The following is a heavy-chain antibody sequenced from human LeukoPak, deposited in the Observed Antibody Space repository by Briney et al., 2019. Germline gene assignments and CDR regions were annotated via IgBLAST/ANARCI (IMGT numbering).Heavy chain of an antibody. CDR3: ARDRQEQHQVGSGNHLDNWFDS. J-gene: IGHJ5*01. V-gene: IGHV3-33*01. Sequence: GGSLRLSCAASGFTFSTYGFHWVRQAPGKGLEWVAATFYDGSKSFYTDSVKGRFTISRDNSKNTLYLQMNSLRAEDSAVYYCARDRQEQHQVGSGNHLDNWFDSWGQGTLVTVSS. D-gene: IGHD1-26*01. CDR1: GFTFSTYG. CDR2: TFYDGSKS.